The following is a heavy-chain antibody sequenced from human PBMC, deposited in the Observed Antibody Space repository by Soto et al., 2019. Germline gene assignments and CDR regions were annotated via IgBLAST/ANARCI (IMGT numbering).Heavy chain of an antibody. CDR3: AKVPDYYYYYGMDV. J-gene: IGHJ6*02. Sequence: QVQLVESGGGVVQPGRSLRLSCAASGFTFSSYGMHWVRQAPGKGLEWVAVISYDGSNKYYADSVKGRFTISRDNSKNTLYLQMNSLRAEDTAVYYCAKVPDYYYYYGMDVWGQGTTVTVSS. CDR1: GFTFSSYG. CDR2: ISYDGSNK. V-gene: IGHV3-30*18.